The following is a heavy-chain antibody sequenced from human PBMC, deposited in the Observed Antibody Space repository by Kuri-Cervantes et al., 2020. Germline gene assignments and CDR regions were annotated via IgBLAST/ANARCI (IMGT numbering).Heavy chain of an antibody. D-gene: IGHD6-19*01. Sequence: LSLTCAASGFTFSDYYMSWIRQAPGKGLEWVSYISSSGSTIYYADSVKGRFTISRDNAKNSLYLQMNSLRAEDTAVYYCARDRLGRPPGPMDVWGKGTTVTVSS. V-gene: IGHV3-11*04. CDR3: ARDRLGRPPGPMDV. CDR1: GFTFSDYY. J-gene: IGHJ6*03. CDR2: ISSSGSTI.